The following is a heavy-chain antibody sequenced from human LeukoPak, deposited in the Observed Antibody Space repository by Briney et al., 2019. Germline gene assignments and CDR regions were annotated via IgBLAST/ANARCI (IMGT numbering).Heavy chain of an antibody. V-gene: IGHV3-48*02. D-gene: IGHD2-15*01. CDR2: IKPSSSII. J-gene: IGHJ4*02. CDR3: ARDRQGGSFDY. CDR1: GFSFSSYD. Sequence: GGSLRLSCAASGFSFSSYDMNWVRQAAGKGLEWVSFIKPSSSIIYYADSVKGRFTVSRDNAKSSLYLQMNSLSDEDTAVYYCARDRQGGSFDYWGQGTLVTVSS.